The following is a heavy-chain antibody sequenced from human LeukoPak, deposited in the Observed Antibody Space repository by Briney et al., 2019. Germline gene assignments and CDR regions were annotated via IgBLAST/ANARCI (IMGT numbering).Heavy chain of an antibody. J-gene: IGHJ4*02. Sequence: PGGSLRLSCAASGFTFSGYAMSWVRQAPGKGLEWVSAISGCGGSTYYADSVKGRFTISRDNSKNTLYLQMNSLRAEDTAVYYCAKSYYDSRGNYFDYWGQGTLVTVSS. CDR1: GFTFSGYA. CDR2: ISGCGGST. D-gene: IGHD3-22*01. V-gene: IGHV3-23*01. CDR3: AKSYYDSRGNYFDY.